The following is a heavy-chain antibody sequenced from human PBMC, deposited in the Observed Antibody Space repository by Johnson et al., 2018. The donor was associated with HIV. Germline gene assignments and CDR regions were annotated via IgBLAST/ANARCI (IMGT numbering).Heavy chain of an antibody. CDR2: ISWNSGSI. CDR1: GFTFDDYA. D-gene: IGHD6-13*01. CDR3: ASITTIAAAGRGAFDI. Sequence: LLVESGGGLVQPGRSLRLSCAASGFTFDDYAMHWVRQAPGKGLEWVSGISWNSGSIGYADSVKGRFTISRDTSKNTLYLQMNSLRAEDTAVYYCASITTIAAAGRGAFDIWGQGTMVTVSS. V-gene: IGHV3-9*01. J-gene: IGHJ3*02.